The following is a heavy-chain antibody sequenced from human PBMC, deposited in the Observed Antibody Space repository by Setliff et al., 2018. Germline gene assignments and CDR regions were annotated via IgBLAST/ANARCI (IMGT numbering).Heavy chain of an antibody. CDR1: GYTFTSYA. CDR3: ARDRVPPLFGVGSYYYMDV. CDR2: INAGNGNT. V-gene: IGHV1-3*01. J-gene: IGHJ6*03. Sequence: ASVKVSCKASGYTFTSYAMHWVRQAPGQRLEWMGWINAGNGNTKYSQKFQGRVTITRDTSASTAYMELSSLRPEDTAVYYCARDRVPPLFGVGSYYYMDVWGKGTTVTVSS. D-gene: IGHD3-3*01.